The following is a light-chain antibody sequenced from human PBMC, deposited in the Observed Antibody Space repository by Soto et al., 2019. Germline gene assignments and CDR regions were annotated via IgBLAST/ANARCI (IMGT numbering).Light chain of an antibody. CDR2: DAS. Sequence: EVVMTQSPATLSVSPGERATLSCRASQSVSRNVAWYQQKPGQAPRLLIYDASTRATGTPDRFSATGSGTEFTLTISSLKSEDFALYCCHQYNNWPLTLGGGTKVDIK. CDR3: HQYNNWPLT. V-gene: IGKV3-15*01. J-gene: IGKJ4*01. CDR1: QSVSRN.